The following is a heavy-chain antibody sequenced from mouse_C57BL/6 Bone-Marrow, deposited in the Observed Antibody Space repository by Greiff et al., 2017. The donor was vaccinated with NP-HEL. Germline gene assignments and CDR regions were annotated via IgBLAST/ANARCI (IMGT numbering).Heavy chain of an antibody. CDR2: IYPRSGNT. CDR1: GYTFTSYG. V-gene: IGHV1-81*01. J-gene: IGHJ1*03. CDR3: ARSEYYGSSWYFDV. D-gene: IGHD1-1*01. Sequence: QVQLKQSGAELARPGASVKLSCKASGYTFTSYGISWVKQRTGQGLEWIGEIYPRSGNTYYNQKFKDKATLTADKSSSTAYMQLSSLTYEDSAVYYCARSEYYGSSWYFDVWGTGTTVTVSS.